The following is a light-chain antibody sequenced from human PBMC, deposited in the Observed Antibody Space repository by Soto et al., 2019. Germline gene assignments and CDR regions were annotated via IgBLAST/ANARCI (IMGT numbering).Light chain of an antibody. Sequence: EIVMTQSPPTLSVSPGERATLSCRASQSVSSNLAWYQQKPGQAPRLLIYGASTRATGIPARFSGSGSGTEFTLTITCLQSEDVAVYYCQQYNNWPPYTFGQGTKLEI. CDR3: QQYNNWPPYT. J-gene: IGKJ2*01. CDR2: GAS. CDR1: QSVSSN. V-gene: IGKV3-15*01.